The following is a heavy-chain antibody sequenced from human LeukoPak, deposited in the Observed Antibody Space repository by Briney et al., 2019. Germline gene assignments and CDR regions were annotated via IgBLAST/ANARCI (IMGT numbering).Heavy chain of an antibody. D-gene: IGHD2-2*01. CDR2: IYHSGST. J-gene: IGHJ6*02. CDR3: ARGLGYCSSTSCYSDGMDV. Sequence: PSETLSLTCAVSGYSISSNYYWGWIRQPPGKGLEWIGSIYHSGSTSYNPSLKSRVSISVDTSKRQFSLKLSSVTAADTAVYYCARGLGYCSSTSCYSDGMDVWGQGTTVTVSS. CDR1: GYSISSNYY. V-gene: IGHV4-38-2*01.